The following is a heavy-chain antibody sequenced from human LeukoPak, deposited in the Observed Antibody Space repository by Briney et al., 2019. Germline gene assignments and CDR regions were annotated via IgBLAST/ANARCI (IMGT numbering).Heavy chain of an antibody. CDR3: ARDKWEPRYAFDI. V-gene: IGHV4-39*07. D-gene: IGHD1-26*01. CDR2: FYYSGSM. Sequence: SETLSLTCTVSGGSISSSNYYWGWIRQPPGGGLEWIGTFYYSGSMYYNPSLKSRVTISVDTSKNQLSLKLSSVTAADTAVYYCARDKWEPRYAFDIWGQGTMVTVSS. J-gene: IGHJ3*02. CDR1: GGSISSSNYY.